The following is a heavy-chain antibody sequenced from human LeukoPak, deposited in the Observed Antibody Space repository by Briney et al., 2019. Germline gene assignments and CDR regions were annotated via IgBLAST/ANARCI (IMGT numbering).Heavy chain of an antibody. Sequence: SGGSLRLSCAASGFTFSSYSMNWVRQAPGKGLEWVSSISSSSYIYYADSVKGRFTISRDNAKNSLYLQMNSLRAEDTAVYYCARAALTPRSSGWYFDYWGQGTLVTVSS. CDR3: ARAALTPRSSGWYFDY. D-gene: IGHD6-19*01. V-gene: IGHV3-21*01. CDR1: GFTFSSYS. J-gene: IGHJ4*02. CDR2: ISSSSYI.